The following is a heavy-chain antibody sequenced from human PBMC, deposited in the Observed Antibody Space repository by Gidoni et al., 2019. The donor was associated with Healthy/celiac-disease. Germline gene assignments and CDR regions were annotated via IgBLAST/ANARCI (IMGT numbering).Heavy chain of an antibody. Sequence: QLQLQESGPGLVKPSETLSLTCTVSGGSISSSSYYWGWIRQPPGKGLEWIGSIYYSGSTYYNPSFKSRVTISVDTSKNQFSLKLSSVTAADTAVYYCARRVELTVGPDYWGQGTLVTVSS. CDR3: ARRVELTVGPDY. CDR2: IYYSGST. CDR1: GGSISSSSYY. J-gene: IGHJ4*02. D-gene: IGHD1-7*01. V-gene: IGHV4-39*01.